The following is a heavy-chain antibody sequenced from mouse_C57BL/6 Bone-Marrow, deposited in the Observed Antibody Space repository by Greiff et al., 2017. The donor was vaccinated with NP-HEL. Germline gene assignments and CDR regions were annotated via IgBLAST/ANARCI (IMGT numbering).Heavy chain of an antibody. J-gene: IGHJ3*01. V-gene: IGHV5-6*01. D-gene: IGHD2-4*01. CDR3: ARQTIYYDYDGGFAY. CDR2: ISSGGSYT. CDR1: GFTFSSYG. Sequence: EVQLVESGGDLVKPGGSLKLSCAASGFTFSSYGMSWVRQTPDKRLEWVATISSGGSYTYYPDSVKGRFTISRDNAKNTLYLQMSSLKSEDTAMYYCARQTIYYDYDGGFAYWGQGTLVTVSA.